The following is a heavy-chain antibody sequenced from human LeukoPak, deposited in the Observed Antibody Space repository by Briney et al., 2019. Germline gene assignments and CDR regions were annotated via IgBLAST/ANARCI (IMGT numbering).Heavy chain of an antibody. J-gene: IGHJ3*02. CDR3: TTEVCSSTSCPWNAFDI. Sequence: GGSLRLSCAASGFTFSNAWMSWVRQAPGKGLEWVGRIKSKTDGGTTDYAAPVKGGFTISRDDSKNTLYLQMNSLKTEDTAVYYCTTEVCSSTSCPWNAFDIWGQGTMVTVSS. CDR1: GFTFSNAW. D-gene: IGHD2-2*01. CDR2: IKSKTDGGTT. V-gene: IGHV3-15*01.